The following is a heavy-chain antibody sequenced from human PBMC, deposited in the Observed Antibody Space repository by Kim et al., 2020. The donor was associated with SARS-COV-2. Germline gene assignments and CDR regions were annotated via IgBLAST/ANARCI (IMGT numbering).Heavy chain of an antibody. J-gene: IGHJ4*02. D-gene: IGHD3-22*01. V-gene: IGHV1-3*01. Sequence: ASVKVSCKASGYTFKSYPIHWLRQAPGQRLEWMGWVNAANDETKYSQKFQGRVTITRDTSANTAYMDLRSLTFEDTAIYYCARAMNPTDYDYWGQGTLVT. CDR1: GYTFKSYP. CDR2: VNAANDET. CDR3: ARAMNPTDYDY.